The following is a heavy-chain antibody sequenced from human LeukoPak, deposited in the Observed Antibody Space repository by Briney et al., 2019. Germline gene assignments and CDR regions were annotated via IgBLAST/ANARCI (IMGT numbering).Heavy chain of an antibody. V-gene: IGHV3-23*01. CDR1: GFTFSSYA. Sequence: GGSLRLSCAASGFTFSSYAMSWVRQAPGKGLEWVSAISGSGGSTYYADSVKGRFAISRDNSKNTLYLQMNSLRAEDTAVYYCAKYPAGIVVVVAAMAPWFDPWGQGTLVTVSS. D-gene: IGHD2-15*01. J-gene: IGHJ5*02. CDR2: ISGSGGST. CDR3: AKYPAGIVVVVAAMAPWFDP.